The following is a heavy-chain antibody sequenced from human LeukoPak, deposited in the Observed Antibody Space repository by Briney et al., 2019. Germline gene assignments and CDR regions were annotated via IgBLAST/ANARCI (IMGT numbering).Heavy chain of an antibody. CDR2: ICSAGST. CDR1: GFTVSSTC. D-gene: IGHD5-12*01. V-gene: IGHV3-66*01. CDR3: ARDYDEDY. Sequence: GGSLRLSCAASGFTVSSTCMSWVRQAPGKGLEWVSVICSAGSTYYAGSVKGRFTISRDNAKNSLYLQMHSLRAEDTAVYYCARDYDEDYWGQGTLVTVSS. J-gene: IGHJ4*02.